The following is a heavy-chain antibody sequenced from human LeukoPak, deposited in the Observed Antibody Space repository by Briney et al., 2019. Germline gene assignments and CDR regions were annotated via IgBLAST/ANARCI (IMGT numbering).Heavy chain of an antibody. Sequence: APVKVSFKASGSPFINYDINRVRPGTGQRPGGMGWMNPNSGNTGYAQKFQGRVTMTRNTSISTAYMELSSLRSEDTAVYHCARGNIPGGYYGMDVWGQGTTVTVSS. D-gene: IGHD2-15*01. CDR3: ARGNIPGGYYGMDV. CDR1: GSPFINYD. J-gene: IGHJ6*02. V-gene: IGHV1-8*01. CDR2: MNPNSGNT.